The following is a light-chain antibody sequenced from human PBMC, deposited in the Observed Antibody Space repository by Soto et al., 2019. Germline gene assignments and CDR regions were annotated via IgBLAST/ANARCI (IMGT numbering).Light chain of an antibody. CDR1: FSDVGGYDY. CDR3: SSHTSGSTRV. V-gene: IGLV2-14*01. CDR2: EVT. J-gene: IGLJ1*01. Sequence: QSVLTQAASVTGFPGQSIAISCTGTFSDVGGYDYVSWYQQHPDKAPKLMIYEVTKRPSGVSNRFSGSKSGNTASLTISGLQPEDEADYYCSSHTSGSTRVFGSGTKVTVL.